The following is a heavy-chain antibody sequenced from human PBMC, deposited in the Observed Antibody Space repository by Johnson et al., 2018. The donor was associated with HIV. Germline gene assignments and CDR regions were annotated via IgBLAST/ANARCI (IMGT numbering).Heavy chain of an antibody. V-gene: IGHV3-33*06. J-gene: IGHJ3*02. D-gene: IGHD6-13*01. Sequence: VQLVESGGGVVQPGRSLRLSCAASGFSFSSYGMHWVRQAPGKGLEWVAVMWYDGSNKYYADSVKGRFTISRDNSKNTLYLQMTSLRAEDTAIYSCAKCIWGSSLIDAFDIWGQGTMVTVSS. CDR3: AKCIWGSSLIDAFDI. CDR1: GFSFSSYG. CDR2: MWYDGSNK.